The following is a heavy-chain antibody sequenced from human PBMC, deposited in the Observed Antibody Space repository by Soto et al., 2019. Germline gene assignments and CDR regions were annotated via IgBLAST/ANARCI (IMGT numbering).Heavy chain of an antibody. CDR3: ASWVTKVGYYYVMDV. V-gene: IGHV1-2*02. CDR1: GYTFTGYY. J-gene: IGHJ6*02. D-gene: IGHD4-17*01. CDR2: INPSSGGT. Sequence: QVQLVQSGAEVKKPGAAVKVSCKASGYTFTGYYIHWVRQAPGQGLEWMGWINPSSGGTNYARKFQGRVTMTRDTSITTAFMELSSLRSDDTALYYCASWVTKVGYYYVMDVWGQGTTVTVSS.